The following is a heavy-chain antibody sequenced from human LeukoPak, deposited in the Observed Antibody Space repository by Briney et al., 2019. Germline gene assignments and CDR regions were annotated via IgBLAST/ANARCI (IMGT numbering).Heavy chain of an antibody. CDR3: AKGYCSGSCYNGLDY. CDR1: GFTFSTYG. D-gene: IGHD2-15*01. J-gene: IGHJ4*02. Sequence: GGSLRLACAASGFTFSTYGMHWVRQAPGKGLEWVAFIRFDGTNKYYADSVKGRFAISRDSSKNTLYLQMNSLRAEDTAVYYCAKGYCSGSCYNGLDYWGQGTLVTVSS. CDR2: IRFDGTNK. V-gene: IGHV3-30*02.